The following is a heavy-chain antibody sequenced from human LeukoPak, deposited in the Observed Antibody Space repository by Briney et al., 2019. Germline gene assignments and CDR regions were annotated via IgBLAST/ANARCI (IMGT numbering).Heavy chain of an antibody. D-gene: IGHD4-17*01. CDR3: ARWDDYGDYSDY. Sequence: SETLSLTCAVYGGSFSGYYWSWIRQPPGKGLEWIGEINHSGSTNYNPSLKSRVTISVDTSKNQFSLKLSSVTAADTAVYYRARWDDYGDYSDYWGQGTLVTVSS. CDR2: INHSGST. V-gene: IGHV4-34*01. J-gene: IGHJ4*02. CDR1: GGSFSGYY.